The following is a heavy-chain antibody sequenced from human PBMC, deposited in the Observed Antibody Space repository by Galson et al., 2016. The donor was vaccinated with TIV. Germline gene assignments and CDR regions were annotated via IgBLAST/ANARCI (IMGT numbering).Heavy chain of an antibody. D-gene: IGHD1-14*01. Sequence: SLRLSCAASGFTFSSYWMHWVRQAPGKGLVWVSRMNIDGTITTYADSVQGRFTISRDNAKNTLYLQMTGLRAEDTAVYYCANHEQGDSWGQGTLVTVSS. V-gene: IGHV3-74*01. CDR3: ANHEQGDS. J-gene: IGHJ4*02. CDR2: MNIDGTIT. CDR1: GFTFSSYW.